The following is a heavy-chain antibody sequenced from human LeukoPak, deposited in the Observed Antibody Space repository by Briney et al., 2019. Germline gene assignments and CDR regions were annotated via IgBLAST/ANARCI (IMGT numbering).Heavy chain of an antibody. CDR3: ARRGSGYGYYFDY. J-gene: IGHJ4*02. D-gene: IGHD6-19*01. CDR1: GGPISGYY. V-gene: IGHV4-59*01. CDR2: IYYSGST. Sequence: SETLSLTCTVSGGPISGYYWSWIRQPPGKGLEWIGYIYYSGSTNYNPSLESRVTISVDTSKNQFSLNLSSVTAADTAVYYCARRGSGYGYYFDYWGQGTLVTVSS.